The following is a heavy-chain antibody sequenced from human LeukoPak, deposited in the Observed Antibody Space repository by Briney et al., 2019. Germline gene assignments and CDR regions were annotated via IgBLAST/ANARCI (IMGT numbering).Heavy chain of an antibody. CDR1: GYSFTSYW. CDR3: ARQKEYCSSTSCYGVWFDP. CDR2: IYPGDSDT. J-gene: IGHJ5*02. V-gene: IGHV5-51*01. Sequence: GESLKISCKGSGYSFTSYWIGRVRQMPAKGLEWMGIIYPGDSDTRYSSSFQGQVTISADKSISTAYLQWSSLKASGTAMYYCARQKEYCSSTSCYGVWFDPWGQGTLVTVSS. D-gene: IGHD2-2*01.